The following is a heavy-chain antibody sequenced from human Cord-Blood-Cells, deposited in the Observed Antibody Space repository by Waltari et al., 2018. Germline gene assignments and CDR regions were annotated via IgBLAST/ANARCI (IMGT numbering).Heavy chain of an antibody. V-gene: IGHV1-24*01. CDR1: GYTLTELS. CDR3: ATAYRVGAATGFDY. D-gene: IGHD1-26*01. J-gene: IGHJ4*02. CDR2: FDPEDGET. Sequence: KPGASVKVSCKVSGYTLTELSMHWVRQAPGKGLEWMGGFDPEDGETIYAQKFQGRVTMTEDTSTDTAYMELSSLRSEDTAVYYCATAYRVGAATGFDYWGQGTLVTVSS.